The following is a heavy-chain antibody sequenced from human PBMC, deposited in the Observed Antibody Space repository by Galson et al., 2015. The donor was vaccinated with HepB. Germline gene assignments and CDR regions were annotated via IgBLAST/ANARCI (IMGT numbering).Heavy chain of an antibody. CDR1: GDSVSSNGAT. CDR3: ARQYGSVFDS. V-gene: IGHV6-1*01. Sequence: CAISGDSVSSNGATWNWIRQSPSRGLEWLGRTYYRSTWKNDYAVSMKSRLTINSDTSRNQFSLQLNSVTPEDTAVYYCARQYGSVFDSWGQGTLVTV. J-gene: IGHJ4*02. CDR2: TYYRSTWKN. D-gene: IGHD6-19*01.